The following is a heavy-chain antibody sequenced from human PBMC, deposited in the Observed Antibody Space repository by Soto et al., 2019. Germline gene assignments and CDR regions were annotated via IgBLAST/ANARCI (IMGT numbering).Heavy chain of an antibody. V-gene: IGHV1-69*01. CDR1: GGTFSSYA. Sequence: QVQLVQSGAEVKKPGSSVKVSCKASGGTFSSYAISWVRQAPGQGLEWMGGIIPIPGTANYAQKFQGRVTITADESTSTAYMELSSRRSEDTAVYYWARSQGSSTSLEIYYYYYYGMDVWGQGTRVTVSS. D-gene: IGHD2-2*01. J-gene: IGHJ6*02. CDR3: ARSQGSSTSLEIYYYYYYGMDV. CDR2: IIPIPGTA.